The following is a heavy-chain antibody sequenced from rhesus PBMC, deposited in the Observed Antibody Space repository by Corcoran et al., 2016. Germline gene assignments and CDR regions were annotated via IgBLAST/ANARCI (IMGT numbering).Heavy chain of an antibody. D-gene: IGHD1-44*02. CDR2: IGGSSGVT. J-gene: IGHJ4*01. CDR1: GGSLRGYY. V-gene: IGHV4-165*02. CDR3: ASIVGATLGLSDY. Sequence: QVQLQESGPGLVKHSETLSLTCAVSGGSLRGYYWHCLRPPPGQGLGLIGYIGGSSGVTYSNPSLKSRVTMSTDTSKNQFSLKLSSVAASDTAVYYCASIVGATLGLSDYWGQGVLVTVSS.